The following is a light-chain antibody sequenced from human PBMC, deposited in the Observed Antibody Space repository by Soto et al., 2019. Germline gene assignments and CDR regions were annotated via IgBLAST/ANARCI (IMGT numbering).Light chain of an antibody. Sequence: QSVLTQPPSVSGAPGQRVTLSCTGNTSNLGAGYDVHWYQQLPGAAPKLVIFGNRNRPSGVPERFSGSKSGTSASLAITGLQAEDEADHYCQAYDYSLTASVFGGGTKVTVL. V-gene: IGLV1-40*01. CDR2: GNR. J-gene: IGLJ3*02. CDR3: QAYDYSLTASV. CDR1: TSNLGAGYD.